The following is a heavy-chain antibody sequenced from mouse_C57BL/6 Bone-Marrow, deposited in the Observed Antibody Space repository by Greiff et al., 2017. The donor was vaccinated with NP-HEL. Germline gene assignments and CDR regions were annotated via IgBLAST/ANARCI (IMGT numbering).Heavy chain of an antibody. CDR3: ARHPQHGAMDY. V-gene: IGHV5-6*01. CDR2: ISSGGSYT. CDR1: GFTFSSYG. Sequence: EVKLMESGGDLVKPGGSLKLSCAASGFTFSSYGMSWVRQTPDKRLEWVATISSGGSYTYYPDSVKGRFTISRDNAKNTLYLQMSSLKSEDTAMYYCARHPQHGAMDYWGQGTSVTVSS. J-gene: IGHJ4*01.